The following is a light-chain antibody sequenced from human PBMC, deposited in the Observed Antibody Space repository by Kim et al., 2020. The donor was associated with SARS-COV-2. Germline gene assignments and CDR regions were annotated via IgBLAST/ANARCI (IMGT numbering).Light chain of an antibody. J-gene: IGKJ1*01. CDR1: QGIGSY. CDR3: QQYYSYPWT. V-gene: IGKV1-8*01. CDR2: AAS. Sequence: ASPGDRVTIAWRASQGIGSYLAWYQQKPGKAPKLLIYAASTLQSGVPSRFSGSVSGTDFTLTISCLQSEDFATYYCQQYYSYPWTFGQGTKVDIK.